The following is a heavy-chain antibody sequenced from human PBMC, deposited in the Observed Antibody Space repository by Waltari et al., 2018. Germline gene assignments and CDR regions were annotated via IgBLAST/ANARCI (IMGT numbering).Heavy chain of an antibody. J-gene: IGHJ4*02. CDR2: IIPILNLT. D-gene: IGHD3-10*01. V-gene: IGHV1-69*04. CDR1: GGTFNHDA. Sequence: QVQLVQSGAEVKKPGSSVKASCKASGGTFNHDAISWVRQAPGQGLEWMGRIIPILNLTNYAQRFQGRVTMTADKSTTTAYMELSSLSSADTAVYYCARARGELADFDFWGQGTQVTVSS. CDR3: ARARGELADFDF.